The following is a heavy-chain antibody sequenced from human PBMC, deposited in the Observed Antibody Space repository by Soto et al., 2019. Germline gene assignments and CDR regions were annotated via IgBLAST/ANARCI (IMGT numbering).Heavy chain of an antibody. Sequence: GGSLRLSCAASGFTFSSYSMNWVRQAPGKGLEWVSSISSSSSYIYYADSVKGRFTISRDNAKNSLYLQMNSLRAEDKAVSYCARDLTGYSSGVYYYYGMDVWGQGTTVTVSS. CDR3: ARDLTGYSSGVYYYYGMDV. CDR1: GFTFSSYS. CDR2: ISSSSSYI. D-gene: IGHD6-19*01. V-gene: IGHV3-21*01. J-gene: IGHJ6*02.